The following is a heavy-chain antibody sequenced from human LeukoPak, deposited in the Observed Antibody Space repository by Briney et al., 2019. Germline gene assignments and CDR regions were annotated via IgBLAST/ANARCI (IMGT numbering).Heavy chain of an antibody. CDR1: GFTFSDYY. CDR2: ISSSGTYI. V-gene: IGHV3-11*05. D-gene: IGHD1-14*01. CDR3: AREILGGFNPGAY. J-gene: IGHJ4*02. Sequence: GGSLRLSCATSGFTFSDYYMSWIRQAPGKGLEWVSYISSSGTYINSADSVKGRFTISRDYPKNSLYLQMSSLRAADTAVYYCAREILGGFNPGAYWGQGTLVTVSS.